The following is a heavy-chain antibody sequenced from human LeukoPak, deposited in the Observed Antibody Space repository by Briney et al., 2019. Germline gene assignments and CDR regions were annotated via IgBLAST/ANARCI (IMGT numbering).Heavy chain of an antibody. V-gene: IGHV3-74*01. D-gene: IGHD1-1*01. CDR3: ARDWSRVPAAFDI. CDR2: IKTDGSTT. CDR1: GFVFSSYW. Sequence: PGGSLRLSCAGSGFVFSSYWMHWVRQAPGKGLMWVSRIKTDGSTTYYADSVKGRFTVSRDNSKNTLYLQMNTLRVEDTAVYYCARDWSRVPAAFDIWGQGTMVTVSS. J-gene: IGHJ3*02.